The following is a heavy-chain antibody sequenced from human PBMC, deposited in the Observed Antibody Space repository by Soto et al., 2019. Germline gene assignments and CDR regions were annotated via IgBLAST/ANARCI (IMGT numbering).Heavy chain of an antibody. Sequence: EVQLLESGGGLVQPGGSLRLSCAASGFTFSSYAMSWVRQAPGKGLEWVSAIGGSGGSRYYADSVKGRFTISRDKSKNTLYLPMYRLRAEERAVYYCAKEKSVVKITFGGPIRDWGQGTLVTLSA. CDR2: IGGSGGSR. CDR1: GFTFSSYA. CDR3: AKEKSVVKITFGGPIRD. V-gene: IGHV3-23*01. D-gene: IGHD3-16*01. J-gene: IGHJ4*02.